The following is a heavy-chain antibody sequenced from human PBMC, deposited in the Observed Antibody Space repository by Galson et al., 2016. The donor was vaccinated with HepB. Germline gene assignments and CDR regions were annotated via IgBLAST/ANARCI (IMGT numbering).Heavy chain of an antibody. CDR3: AKGLYGDYSYFDD. CDR2: IAGSGAPT. J-gene: IGHJ4*02. V-gene: IGHV3-23*01. Sequence: SLRLSCAASGFTFNIYAMSWVRQAPGKGLEWVAAIAGSGAPTNYADSVKGRFTISRDNSKNTLYLQMNSLGAEDTAVYYCAKGLYGDYSYFDDWGQGTLVTVSS. CDR1: GFTFNIYA. D-gene: IGHD4-17*01.